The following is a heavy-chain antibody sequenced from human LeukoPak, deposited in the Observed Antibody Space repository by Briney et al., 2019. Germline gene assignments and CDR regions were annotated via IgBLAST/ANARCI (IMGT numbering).Heavy chain of an antibody. Sequence: PSETLSLTCAVYGGSFSGYYWSWIRQPPGKGLEWIGEINHSGSTNYNPSLKSRVTISIDTSKNQFSLKMNSVTAADTAVYYCGRHGGSYDFDYWGQGTLVTVSS. CDR3: GRHGGSYDFDY. CDR2: INHSGST. V-gene: IGHV4-34*01. J-gene: IGHJ4*02. CDR1: GGSFSGYY. D-gene: IGHD1-26*01.